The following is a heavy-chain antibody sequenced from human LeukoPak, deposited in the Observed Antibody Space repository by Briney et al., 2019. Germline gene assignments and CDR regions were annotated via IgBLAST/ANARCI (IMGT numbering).Heavy chain of an antibody. J-gene: IGHJ4*02. V-gene: IGHV4-59*03. CDR3: ARGHWQLGY. D-gene: IGHD3-16*01. CDR2: IHYSGNT. Sequence: SETLSLTCTVSGDSISGYYWTWIRQPPGKGLEWIGYIHYSGNTNYNSSLKSRLDISVDTSKNQLSLQLSSVTPADTAVYYCARGHWQLGYWGQGTLVTVSS. CDR1: GDSISGYY.